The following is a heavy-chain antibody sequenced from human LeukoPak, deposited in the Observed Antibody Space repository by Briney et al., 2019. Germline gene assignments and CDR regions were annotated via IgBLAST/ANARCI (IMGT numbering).Heavy chain of an antibody. V-gene: IGHV6-1*01. Sequence: SQTLSLTCAISGDSVSSNSAAWNWIRRSPSRGLEWLGRTYYRSKWYNDYAVSVKSRITINPDTSKNQFSLQLNSVTPEDTAVYYCARVVANLYNWFDPWGQGTLVTVSS. J-gene: IGHJ5*02. CDR3: ARVVANLYNWFDP. CDR2: TYYRSKWYN. CDR1: GDSVSSNSAA. D-gene: IGHD5-12*01.